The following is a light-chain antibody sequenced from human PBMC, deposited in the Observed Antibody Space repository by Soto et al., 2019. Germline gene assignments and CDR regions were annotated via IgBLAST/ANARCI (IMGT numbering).Light chain of an antibody. Sequence: EIVITQSPSTLSLPPGERATLSCRASQSVGSNLAWYQQKPGQAPRLLIYGASTRATGIPARFSGSGSGTEFTLTISSLQSEDFAVYYCQQYNKLPLTFGEGTKVDIK. J-gene: IGKJ4*01. CDR2: GAS. CDR3: QQYNKLPLT. V-gene: IGKV3-15*01. CDR1: QSVGSN.